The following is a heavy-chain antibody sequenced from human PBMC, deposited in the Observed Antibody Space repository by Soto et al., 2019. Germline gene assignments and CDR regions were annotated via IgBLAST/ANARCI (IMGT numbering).Heavy chain of an antibody. V-gene: IGHV4-31*03. CDR2: IYDNGIN. CDR1: GGSISGGRYY. Sequence: QVPLQESGPGLVKPSQTLSLTCNVSGGSISGGRYYWNWIRQHPGKGLEWIGNIYDNGINYNNPSLKSRVIISEDTAKNQFSLRLSSVTAADTAVYYCTRDRGFGMDVWGQGTTVTVSS. J-gene: IGHJ6*02. CDR3: TRDRGFGMDV.